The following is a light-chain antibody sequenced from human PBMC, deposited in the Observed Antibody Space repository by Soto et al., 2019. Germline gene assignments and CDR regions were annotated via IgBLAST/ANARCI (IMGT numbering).Light chain of an antibody. V-gene: IGKV3-11*01. CDR3: QQRGNWSPLT. CDR1: QSVSGY. Sequence: EIVLTKSPATLALSPGEIATLYCRASQSVSGYLAWYQQKPGQAPRLLIYDASNRDTGIPDRFSGSGSGTDFTLNIRRLEPEDFAVYYWQQRGNWSPLTFGGGTKVEIQ. CDR2: DAS. J-gene: IGKJ4*02.